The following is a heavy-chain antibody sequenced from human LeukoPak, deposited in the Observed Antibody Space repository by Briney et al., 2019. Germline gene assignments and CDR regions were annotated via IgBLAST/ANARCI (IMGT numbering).Heavy chain of an antibody. D-gene: IGHD2-2*01. J-gene: IGHJ5*02. CDR1: GFTFSSYS. Sequence: GGSLRLSCAASGFTFSSYSMNWVRQAPGKGLEWVSSISSSSSYIYYADSVKGRFTISRDNAKNSLYLQMNGLRAEDTAVYYCARDYCSSTSCYGNWFDPWGQGTLVTVSS. CDR3: ARDYCSSTSCYGNWFDP. V-gene: IGHV3-21*01. CDR2: ISSSSSYI.